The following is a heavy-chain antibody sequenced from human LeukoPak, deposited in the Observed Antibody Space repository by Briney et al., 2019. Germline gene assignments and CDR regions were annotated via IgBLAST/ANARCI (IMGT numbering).Heavy chain of an antibody. V-gene: IGHV1-18*01. D-gene: IGHD3-9*01. J-gene: IGHJ5*02. CDR1: GYTFTSYG. CDR2: ISAYNGNT. Sequence: ASVKVSCKASGYTFTSYGISWVRQAPGQGLEWMGWISAYNGNTNYAQKLQGRVTMTTDTSTTTAYMELRSLRSDDTAVYYCARGVVGYDILTGYYPWGQGTLVTVSS. CDR3: ARGVVGYDILTGYYP.